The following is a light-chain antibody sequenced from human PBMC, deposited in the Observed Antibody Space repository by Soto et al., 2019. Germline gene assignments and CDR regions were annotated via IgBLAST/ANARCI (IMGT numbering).Light chain of an antibody. J-gene: IGLJ1*01. CDR2: DVN. V-gene: IGLV2-8*01. CDR3: SAYAGSIYV. Sequence: QSALTQPPSASGSPGQSVTISCTGTSSDVGRYNHVSWYQQHPGKAPKLMIFDVNKRPSGVPDRSSGSKSGNTASLTVSGLQAEDEADYYCSAYAGSIYVFGSGTKLTVL. CDR1: SSDVGRYNH.